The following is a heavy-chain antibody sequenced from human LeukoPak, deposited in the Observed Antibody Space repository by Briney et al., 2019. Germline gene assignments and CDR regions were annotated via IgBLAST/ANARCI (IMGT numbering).Heavy chain of an antibody. CDR3: ATTPLWFGELPDDY. J-gene: IGHJ4*02. V-gene: IGHV3-23*01. D-gene: IGHD3-10*01. CDR2: ISGSGGST. CDR1: GFTFSSYA. Sequence: PGGSLRLSCAASGFTFSSYAMSWVRQVPGKGLEWVSAISGSGGSTYYADSVKGRFTISRDNSKNTLYLQMNSLRAEDTAVYYCATTPLWFGELPDDYWGQGTLVTVSS.